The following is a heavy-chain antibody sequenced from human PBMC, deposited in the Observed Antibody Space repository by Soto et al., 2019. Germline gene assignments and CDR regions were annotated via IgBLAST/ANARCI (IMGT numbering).Heavy chain of an antibody. V-gene: IGHV5-51*01. CDR1: DYTFAAYW. J-gene: IGHJ3*02. Sequence: GESLKISCKGFDYTFAAYWIGWVRQMPGKGLEWMGAINPRDSDVKYSPPFEGQITISADKSINTAFLQWRSLKASDTAMYYCARTDYNTDVWYHTYDIWGQGTMVTVS. CDR3: ARTDYNTDVWYHTYDI. D-gene: IGHD5-12*01. CDR2: INPRDSDV.